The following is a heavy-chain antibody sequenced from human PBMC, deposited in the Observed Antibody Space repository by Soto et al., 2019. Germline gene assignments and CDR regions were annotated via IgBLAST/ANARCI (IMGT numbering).Heavy chain of an antibody. CDR3: ARDRLRLGETNFVFDY. J-gene: IGHJ4*02. V-gene: IGHV4-31*03. CDR1: GGSISSGGYY. D-gene: IGHD3-16*01. CDR2: IYYSGST. Sequence: SETLSLTCTVSGGSISSGGYYWSWIRQRPGKGLEWIGYIYYSGSTYYNPSLKSRVTISVDTSKNQFSLKLSSVTAADTAVYYCARDRLRLGETNFVFDYWGQGTLVTVSS.